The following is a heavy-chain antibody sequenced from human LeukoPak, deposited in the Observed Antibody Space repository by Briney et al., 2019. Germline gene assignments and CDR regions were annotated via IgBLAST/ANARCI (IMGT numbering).Heavy chain of an antibody. J-gene: IGHJ4*02. CDR1: GYTFTNYY. Sequence: ASVTVTFKASGYTFTNYYMHWLRQPPAQGLEWMGIINTSGGSTSYAQKFQGRVTMTRDTSTSTVYMELSSLRSEDTAVYYCARGVENYDILTGYYSYYFDYWGQGALVTVSS. V-gene: IGHV1-46*01. CDR2: INTSGGST. CDR3: ARGVENYDILTGYYSYYFDY. D-gene: IGHD3-9*01.